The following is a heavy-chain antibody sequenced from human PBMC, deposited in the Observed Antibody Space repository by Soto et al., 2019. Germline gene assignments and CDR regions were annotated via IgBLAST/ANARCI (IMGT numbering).Heavy chain of an antibody. Sequence: SETLSLTCTVSGGSISRSTYYWGWIRQPPGKGLEWIGSIYYSGSTYYRPSLRSRVTISVDTSKNQFSLKLSSVTAADTAVYYCARQVPAAIRLGWFDPWGQGTLVTVSS. CDR3: ARQVPAAIRLGWFDP. J-gene: IGHJ5*02. V-gene: IGHV4-39*01. D-gene: IGHD2-2*02. CDR1: GGSISRSTYY. CDR2: IYYSGST.